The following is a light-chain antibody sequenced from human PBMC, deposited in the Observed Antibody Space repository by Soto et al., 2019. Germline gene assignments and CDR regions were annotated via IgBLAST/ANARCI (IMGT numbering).Light chain of an antibody. Sequence: LTHSPVPLSLSPGERATLSCRASQTVSSSSLAWYQQKPGQAPRLLIFGASTRAAGFPDRFSGSGSGTDFTLTISRLEPEDFAVYYCQQYGSSPRTFGQGTKVDIK. CDR1: QTVSSSS. CDR3: QQYGSSPRT. V-gene: IGKV3-20*01. CDR2: GAS. J-gene: IGKJ1*01.